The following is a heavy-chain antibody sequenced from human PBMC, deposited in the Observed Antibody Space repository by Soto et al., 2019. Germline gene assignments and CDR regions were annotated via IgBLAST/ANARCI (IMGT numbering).Heavy chain of an antibody. V-gene: IGHV1-18*04. CDR1: GYTFTSYG. J-gene: IGHJ5*02. CDR2: ISAYNGNT. D-gene: IGHD2-15*01. Sequence: SVKVSCKASGYTFTSYGISWVRQAPGQGLEWMGWISAYNGNTNYAQKLQGRVTMTTDTSTSTAYMELRSLRSDDTAVYYCERVVVVAGKHNNCFDTWGQGTLVTVSS. CDR3: ERVVVVAGKHNNCFDT.